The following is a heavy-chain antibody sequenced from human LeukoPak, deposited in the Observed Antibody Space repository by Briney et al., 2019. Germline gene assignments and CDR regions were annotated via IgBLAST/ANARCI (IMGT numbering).Heavy chain of an antibody. Sequence: GGSLRLSCAASGFTFSSYEMNWVRQAPGKGLEWVSYISSSGSTIYYADSVKGRFTISRDNAKNSLYLQMNSLRAEDTAVYYCARRLRCNYFDYWGQGTLVTVSS. CDR3: ARRLRCNYFDY. D-gene: IGHD4-17*01. CDR1: GFTFSSYE. CDR2: ISSSGSTI. V-gene: IGHV3-48*03. J-gene: IGHJ4*02.